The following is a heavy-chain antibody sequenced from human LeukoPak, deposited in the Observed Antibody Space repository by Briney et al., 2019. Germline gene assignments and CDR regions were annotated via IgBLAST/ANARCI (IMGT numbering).Heavy chain of an antibody. CDR3: VGEYHGGYFDF. CDR2: VYPSAGTS. D-gene: IGHD3-16*01. V-gene: IGHV1-46*03. J-gene: IGHJ4*02. CDR1: GYIFTSYY. Sequence: RASVKVSCKASGYIFTSYYMPWVRQAPGQGLEWLGVVYPSAGTSDPAQRFRARITLSDDTSTSTAYMELRSLKSEDTAIYFCVGEYHGGYFDFWGQGTPVTVSS.